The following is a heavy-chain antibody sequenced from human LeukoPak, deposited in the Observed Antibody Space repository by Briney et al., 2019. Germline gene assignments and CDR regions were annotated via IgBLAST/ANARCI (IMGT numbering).Heavy chain of an antibody. D-gene: IGHD3-10*01. Sequence: GGSLRLSCAASGFTFDDYAMHWVRQAPGKGLEWVSGISWNSGSIGYADSVKGRFTISRDNAKNSLYLQMNSLRAEDMAVYYCAREGPSYGPGDLDYWGQGTLVTVSS. CDR2: ISWNSGSI. J-gene: IGHJ4*02. CDR1: GFTFDDYA. V-gene: IGHV3-9*03. CDR3: AREGPSYGPGDLDY.